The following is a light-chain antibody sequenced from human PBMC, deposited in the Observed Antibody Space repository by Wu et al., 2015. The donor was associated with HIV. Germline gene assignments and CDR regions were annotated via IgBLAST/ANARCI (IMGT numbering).Light chain of an antibody. CDR1: QSVSSY. Sequence: EIVLTQSPATLSLSPGERATLSCRASQSVSSYVAWYQQKPGQAPKFLIYGASTRATGIPARFTGSGSGTDFTLTISSMQSEDFAVYYCQHYYSWPRTFGQGTKVEIK. V-gene: IGKV3-15*01. CDR2: GAS. J-gene: IGKJ1*01. CDR3: QHYYSWPRT.